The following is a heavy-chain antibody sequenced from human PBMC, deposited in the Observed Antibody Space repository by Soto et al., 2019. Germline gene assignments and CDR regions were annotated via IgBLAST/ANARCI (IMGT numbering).Heavy chain of an antibody. V-gene: IGHV3-33*08. CDR2: IWYDGSNK. Sequence: GGSLRRSCAACGSTFSSYGRHWVRQAPGKGLEWVAVIWYDGSNKYYADSVKGRFTISRDNSKNTLYLQMNSLRAEDTAVYYCARHGRSYDFCRANPDYYYSGMDVWGQGTTVTVS. D-gene: IGHD3-3*01. CDR3: ARHGRSYDFCRANPDYYYSGMDV. CDR1: GSTFSSYG. J-gene: IGHJ6*02.